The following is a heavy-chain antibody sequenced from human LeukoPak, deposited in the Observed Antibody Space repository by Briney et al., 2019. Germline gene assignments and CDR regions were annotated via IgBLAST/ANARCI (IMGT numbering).Heavy chain of an antibody. D-gene: IGHD3-22*01. CDR1: GFTFRSYS. V-gene: IGHV3-21*01. J-gene: IGHJ4*02. CDR2: ISSSSSYI. CDR3: ARDHYYYDSSGDSFDY. Sequence: GGSLRLSCAASGFTFRSYSMNWVRQAPGKGLEWFSSISSSSSYIYYADSVKGRFTISRDNAKNSLYLQMNSLRAEDTAVYYCARDHYYYDSSGDSFDYWGQGTLVTVSS.